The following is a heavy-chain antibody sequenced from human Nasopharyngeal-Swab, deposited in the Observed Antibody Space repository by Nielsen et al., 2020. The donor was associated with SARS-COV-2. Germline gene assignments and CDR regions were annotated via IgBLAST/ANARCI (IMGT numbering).Heavy chain of an antibody. CDR2: ISSSGSTI. V-gene: IGHV3-11*01. J-gene: IGHJ5*02. Sequence: GRPLRLSCAASGFTFSDYYMSWIRQAPGKGLEWVSYISSSGSTIYYADSVKGRFTISRDNAKNSLYLQMNSLRAEDTAVYYCARDRDSRGYYLGDWFDPWGQGTLVTVSS. CDR3: ARDRDSRGYYLGDWFDP. CDR1: GFTFSDYY. D-gene: IGHD3-22*01.